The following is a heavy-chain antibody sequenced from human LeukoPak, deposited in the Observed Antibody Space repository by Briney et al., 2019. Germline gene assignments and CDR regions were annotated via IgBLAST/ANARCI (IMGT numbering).Heavy chain of an antibody. D-gene: IGHD3-22*01. Sequence: GRSLRLSCAASGFTFNTYAMHWVRQAPGRGLEWVTVISYDGSKTYYADSVKGRFTVSRDNSKNTLYLQMNSLRVEDSAVYFCATDGDNRYYYDSTGYPPLDYWGQGTLVTVSS. CDR3: ATDGDNRYYYDSTGYPPLDY. CDR1: GFTFNTYA. J-gene: IGHJ4*02. CDR2: ISYDGSKT. V-gene: IGHV3-30*03.